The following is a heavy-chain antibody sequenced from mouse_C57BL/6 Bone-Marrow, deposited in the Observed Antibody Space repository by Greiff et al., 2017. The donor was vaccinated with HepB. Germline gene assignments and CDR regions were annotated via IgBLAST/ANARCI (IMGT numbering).Heavy chain of an antibody. CDR2: IWSGGST. CDR1: GFSLTSYG. Sequence: VQLQESGPGLVQPSQSLSITCTVSGFSLTSYGVHWVRQSPGKGLEWLGVIWSGGSTDYNAAFISRLSISKDNSKSQVFFKMNSLQADDTAIYYCARDDGYHGAWFAYWGQGTLVTVSA. J-gene: IGHJ3*01. CDR3: ARDDGYHGAWFAY. V-gene: IGHV2-2*01. D-gene: IGHD2-3*01.